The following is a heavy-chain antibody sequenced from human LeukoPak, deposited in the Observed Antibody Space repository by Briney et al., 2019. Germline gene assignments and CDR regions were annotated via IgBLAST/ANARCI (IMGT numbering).Heavy chain of an antibody. Sequence: GGSLRLSCAASGFTFDDYTMHWVRQAPGKGLEWVSLISWDGGSTYYADSVKGRFTISRDNSKNSLYLQMNSLRTEDTALYYCAKNGDRGAYCSGGSCYPYYYYYIDVWGKGTTVTISS. CDR2: ISWDGGST. D-gene: IGHD2-15*01. CDR3: AKNGDRGAYCSGGSCYPYYYYYIDV. CDR1: GFTFDDYT. J-gene: IGHJ6*03. V-gene: IGHV3-43*01.